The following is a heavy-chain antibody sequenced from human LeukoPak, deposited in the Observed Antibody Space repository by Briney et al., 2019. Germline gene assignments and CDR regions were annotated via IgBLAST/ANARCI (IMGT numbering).Heavy chain of an antibody. Sequence: SETLSLTCTVSGNSISSYYWTWIRQPPGQGLEWIGDIHYSGSTNYSPSLKSRVTISVDTSKNQFSLKLSSVTAADTAAYYCASRKWVPAGYFDYWGQGTLVTVSS. D-gene: IGHD1-26*01. J-gene: IGHJ4*02. V-gene: IGHV4-59*01. CDR1: GNSISSYY. CDR2: IHYSGST. CDR3: ASRKWVPAGYFDY.